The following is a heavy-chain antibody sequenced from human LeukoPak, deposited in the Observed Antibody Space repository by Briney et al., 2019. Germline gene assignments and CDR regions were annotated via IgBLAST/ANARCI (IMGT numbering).Heavy chain of an antibody. Sequence: GGSLRLSCAVSGITLSNYGMSWVRQAPGKGLEWVAGISDSGGRTNYADSVKGRVTISRDNPKNTLYLQMNSLRAEDTAVYFCAKRGVVIRVILVGFHKEAFYFDSWGQGALVTVPS. J-gene: IGHJ4*02. CDR1: GITLSNYG. CDR3: AKRGVVIRVILVGFHKEAFYFDS. CDR2: ISDSGGRT. D-gene: IGHD3-22*01. V-gene: IGHV3-23*01.